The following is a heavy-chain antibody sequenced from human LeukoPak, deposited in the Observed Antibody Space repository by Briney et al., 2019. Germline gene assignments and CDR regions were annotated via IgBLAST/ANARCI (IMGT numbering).Heavy chain of an antibody. J-gene: IGHJ3*02. CDR3: AKDPNGDYVGAFDS. CDR1: GFTFSNYA. Sequence: GGSLRLSCAASGFTFSNYALIWVRQAPERGLQWVSAVTGSGAGTYYEDSVKGRFTISRDNSKNTLYLQMNSLRAEDTAIYYCAKDPNGDYVGAFDSWGQGTMVTVPS. V-gene: IGHV3-23*01. CDR2: VTGSGAGT. D-gene: IGHD4-17*01.